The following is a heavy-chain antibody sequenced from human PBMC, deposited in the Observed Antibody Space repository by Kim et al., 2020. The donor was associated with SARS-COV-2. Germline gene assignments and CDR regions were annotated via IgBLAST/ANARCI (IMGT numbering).Heavy chain of an antibody. Sequence: GGSLRLSCVVSGFTFSNYWMSWVRQAPGKGLEWVANIKEDGSVKYYVDSVKGRFTLSRDNAKNTLYLQMNSLRAEDTAIYYCARIGYSSSSTDYWGQGTLVTVSS. J-gene: IGHJ4*02. V-gene: IGHV3-7*01. CDR2: IKEDGSVK. CDR3: ARIGYSSSSTDY. CDR1: GFTFSNYW. D-gene: IGHD6-6*01.